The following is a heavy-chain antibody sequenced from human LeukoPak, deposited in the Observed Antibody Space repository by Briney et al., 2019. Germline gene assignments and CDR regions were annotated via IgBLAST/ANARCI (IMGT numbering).Heavy chain of an antibody. CDR1: GFTFSSYG. Sequence: GRSLRLSCAASGFTFSSYGMHWVRQAPGKGLEWVAFISYDGSNIYYADSVKGRFTISRDNSKNTVYLQMNSLRAEDTAVFYCAKDPRGYSYGLFDYWGQGTLVTVSS. D-gene: IGHD5-18*01. V-gene: IGHV3-30*18. J-gene: IGHJ4*02. CDR2: ISYDGSNI. CDR3: AKDPRGYSYGLFDY.